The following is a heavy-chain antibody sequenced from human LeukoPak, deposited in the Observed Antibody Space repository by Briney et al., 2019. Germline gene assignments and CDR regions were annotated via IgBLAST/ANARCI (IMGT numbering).Heavy chain of an antibody. J-gene: IGHJ4*02. CDR3: ARVGRGGLRFSPLDY. Sequence: ASVKVSCKASGYTFTGYYMHWVRQAPGQGLEWMGWINPNSGGTNYAQKFQGRVTMTRDTSISTAYMELSRLRSDDTAVYYCARVGRGGLRFSPLDYWGQGTLVTVSS. D-gene: IGHD4-17*01. CDR1: GYTFTGYY. CDR2: INPNSGGT. V-gene: IGHV1-2*02.